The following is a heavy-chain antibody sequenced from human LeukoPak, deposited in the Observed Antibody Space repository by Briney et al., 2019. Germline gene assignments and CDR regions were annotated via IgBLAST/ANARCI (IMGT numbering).Heavy chain of an antibody. Sequence: SETLSLTCAVYGGSFRGYYWSWIRQPPGKGLEWIGEINHSGSTNYNPSLKSRVTISVDTSKNQFSLKLSSVTAADTAVYDCARGIAAADYYYYYMDVWGKGTTVTVSS. V-gene: IGHV4-34*01. CDR2: INHSGST. J-gene: IGHJ6*03. CDR1: GGSFRGYY. CDR3: ARGIAAADYYYYYMDV. D-gene: IGHD6-13*01.